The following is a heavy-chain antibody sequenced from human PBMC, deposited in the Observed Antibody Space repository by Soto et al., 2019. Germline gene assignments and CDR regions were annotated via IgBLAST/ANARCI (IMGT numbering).Heavy chain of an antibody. V-gene: IGHV1-69*06. D-gene: IGHD2-2*02. Sequence: QVQLVQSGAEVKTPRSSLKVSCKVSGSRFSNYVISWVRQAPGHGLEWLGRIIPIFNSTKYAQNFQGRVTITADKSTSTASLELSSLRSDDTAVYYCAREGRGKKAGYNGLVSLGYWGQGTLVTVSS. CDR3: AREGRGKKAGYNGLVSLGY. CDR1: GSRFSNYV. CDR2: IIPIFNST. J-gene: IGHJ4*02.